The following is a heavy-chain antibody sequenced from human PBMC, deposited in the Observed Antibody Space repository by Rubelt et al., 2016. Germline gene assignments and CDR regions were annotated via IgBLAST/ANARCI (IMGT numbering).Heavy chain of an antibody. Sequence: VQLVESGGGLVQPGRSLRLSCAGSGFTFDDYAMHWVRQAPGKGLEWVSYISSSSSYTKEGVLVMVRFTISRDNAKNSLVLQRNSLRAEDTAVYDLARESGNWNYWFDPWGQGTLVTVSS. CDR3: ARESGNWNYWFDP. V-gene: IGHV3-11*05. D-gene: IGHD1-7*01. CDR2: ISSSSSYT. J-gene: IGHJ5*02. CDR1: GFTFDDYA.